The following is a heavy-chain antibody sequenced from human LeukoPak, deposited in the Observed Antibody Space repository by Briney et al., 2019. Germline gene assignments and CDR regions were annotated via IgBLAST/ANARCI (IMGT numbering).Heavy chain of an antibody. CDR3: ARLTNYYDSSGGVGVFDY. CDR1: YVSISSDNW. CDR2: IYRSGST. D-gene: IGHD3-22*01. Sequence: PSETLSLTCAVSYVSISSDNWWSWVRQPPGKGLEWIGEIYRSGSTNYNPSLKSRVTISVDTSKNQFSLKLSSVTAADTAVYYCARLTNYYDSSGGVGVFDYWGQGTLVTVSS. V-gene: IGHV4-4*02. J-gene: IGHJ4*02.